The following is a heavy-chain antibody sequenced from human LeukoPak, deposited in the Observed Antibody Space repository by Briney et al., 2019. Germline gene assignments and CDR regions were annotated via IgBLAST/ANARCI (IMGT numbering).Heavy chain of an antibody. V-gene: IGHV4-31*03. CDR1: GGSISSGGYY. CDR3: ARGIPGLLWFGELSRRGWFDP. J-gene: IGHJ5*02. Sequence: SETLSLTCTVSGGSISSGGYYWSWIRQHPGKGLEWIGYIYYSGSTYYNPSLKSRVTISVDTSKNQFSLKLSSVTAADTAVYYCARGIPGLLWFGELSRRGWFDPWGQGTLVTVSS. D-gene: IGHD3-10*01. CDR2: IYYSGST.